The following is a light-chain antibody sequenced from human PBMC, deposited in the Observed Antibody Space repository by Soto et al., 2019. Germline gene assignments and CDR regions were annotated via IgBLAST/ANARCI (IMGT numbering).Light chain of an antibody. CDR2: NNN. Sequence: QSVLTQPPSASGTPGQRVTISCSGSSSNIGSKTVNWYHQLPGTAPKLLISNNNQRPSGVPDRFSGSKSGTSASLAISGLQSEDEADYYCAAWDDGLNGVLFGGGTKVTVL. CDR3: AAWDDGLNGVL. CDR1: SSNIGSKT. V-gene: IGLV1-44*01. J-gene: IGLJ3*02.